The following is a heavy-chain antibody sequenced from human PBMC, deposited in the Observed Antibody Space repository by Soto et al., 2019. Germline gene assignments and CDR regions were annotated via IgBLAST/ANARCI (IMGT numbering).Heavy chain of an antibody. CDR2: IWYDGSMK. J-gene: IGHJ5*02. D-gene: IGHD3-10*01. CDR1: GFTLSGYG. V-gene: IGHV3-33*01. CDR3: ARVGSSENWLDP. Sequence: GGSLRLSCAASGFTLSGYGMHWVRQAPGKGLEWVAVIWYDGSMKYYADSVKGRFTISRDNSKNTLYLQMNSLRGDDTAVYYCARVGSSENWLDPWGQGTLVTVSS.